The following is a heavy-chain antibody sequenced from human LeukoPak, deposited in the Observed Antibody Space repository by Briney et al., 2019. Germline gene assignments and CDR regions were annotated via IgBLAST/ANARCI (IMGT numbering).Heavy chain of an antibody. CDR2: LIPIFGTA. V-gene: IGHV1-69*08. CDR3: ANQCSSISCYGSDY. CDR1: GGTFSRYT. D-gene: IGHD2-2*01. J-gene: IGHJ4*02. Sequence: SVKVSWQASGGTFSRYTFSWVRQAPGQGLEWMGRLIPIFGTADYAQKFQGRITITADKSTSTAYMELSSLRSDDTAVYYCANQCSSISCYGSDYCGQGTLVTVSS.